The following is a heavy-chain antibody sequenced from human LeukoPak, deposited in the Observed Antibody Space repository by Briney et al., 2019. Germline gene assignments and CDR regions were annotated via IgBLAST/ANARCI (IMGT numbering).Heavy chain of an antibody. V-gene: IGHV4-39*07. J-gene: IGHJ4*02. CDR1: GGSISSSSYY. D-gene: IGHD6-13*01. CDR3: ARDLWQLDLDY. CDR2: IYYSGST. Sequence: SETLSLTCTVSGGSISSSSYYWGWIRQPPGKGLEWIGSIYYSGSTYYNPSLKSRVTISVDTSKNQFSLKLSSVTAADTAVYYCARDLWQLDLDYWGQGTLVTVSS.